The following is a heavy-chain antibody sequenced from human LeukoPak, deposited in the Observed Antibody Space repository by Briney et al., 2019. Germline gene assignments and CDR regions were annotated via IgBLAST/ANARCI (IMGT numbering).Heavy chain of an antibody. D-gene: IGHD5-12*01. V-gene: IGHV3-49*04. CDR1: GFTFGDFA. J-gene: IGHJ6*02. Sequence: PGRSLRLSCAASGFTFGDFAMTWVRQAPGKGLQWVGFIRSEPYGGTTEYAASVKGRFTISRDDSKSIAYLQMNSLKTEDTAVYYCTRVLVATIGGNYYYYGRDVWGQGTTVTVSS. CDR2: IRSEPYGGTT. CDR3: TRVLVATIGGNYYYYGRDV.